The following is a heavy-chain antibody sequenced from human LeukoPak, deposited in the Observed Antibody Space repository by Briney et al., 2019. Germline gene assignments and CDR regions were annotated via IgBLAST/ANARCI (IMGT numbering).Heavy chain of an antibody. Sequence: SETLSLTCTVSGDSIIISTYYWGWIRQPPGKGPEWIGSIYSSGNTYYNPSLKSRVTISVDTSKNHFSLKLSSVTAADTAVYYWARGGDMVGGFIIGGYIFDFGGRGTMVTVSS. V-gene: IGHV4-39*01. CDR2: IYSSGNT. CDR1: GDSIIISTYY. J-gene: IGHJ3*01. D-gene: IGHD3-10*01. CDR3: ARGGDMVGGFIIGGYIFDF.